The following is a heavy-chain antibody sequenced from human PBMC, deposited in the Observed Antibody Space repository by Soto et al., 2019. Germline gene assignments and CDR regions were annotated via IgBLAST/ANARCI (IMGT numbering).Heavy chain of an antibody. D-gene: IGHD6-6*01. V-gene: IGHV3-30-3*01. CDR1: GFTFSSYA. CDR2: ISYDGSNK. J-gene: IGHJ6*02. CDR3: ARESSSFDYYYGMDV. Sequence: QVQLVESGGGVVQPGRSLRFSCAASGFTFSSYAMHWVRQAPGKGLEWVAVISYDGSNKYYADSVKGRFTISRDNSKNTLYLQMNSLRAEDTAVYYCARESSSFDYYYGMDVWGQGTTVTVSS.